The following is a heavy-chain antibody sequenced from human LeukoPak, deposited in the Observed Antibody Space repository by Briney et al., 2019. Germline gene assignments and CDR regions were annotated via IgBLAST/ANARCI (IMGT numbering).Heavy chain of an antibody. Sequence: SVKVSCKASGGTFSGYAISWVRQAPGQGLEWMGRIIPIFGTANYAQKFQGRVTITTDESTSTAYMELSSLRSEDTAVYYCARGGDSSGYYSHDAFDIWGQGTMVTVSS. D-gene: IGHD3-22*01. CDR1: GGTFSGYA. J-gene: IGHJ3*02. CDR3: ARGGDSSGYYSHDAFDI. V-gene: IGHV1-69*05. CDR2: IIPIFGTA.